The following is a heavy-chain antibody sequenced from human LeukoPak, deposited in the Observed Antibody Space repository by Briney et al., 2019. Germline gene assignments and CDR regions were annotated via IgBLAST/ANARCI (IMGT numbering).Heavy chain of an antibody. CDR3: ARGESYDFWSGYYDDY. Sequence: PSETLSPTCAVYGGSFSGYYWGWIRQPPGKGREWIGEINHSGSTNYSPSLKSRVTISVATSKNQFSLKLSSVTAADTAVYYCARGESYDFWSGYYDDYWGQGTLVTVSS. J-gene: IGHJ4*02. CDR1: GGSFSGYY. D-gene: IGHD3-3*01. V-gene: IGHV4-34*01. CDR2: INHSGST.